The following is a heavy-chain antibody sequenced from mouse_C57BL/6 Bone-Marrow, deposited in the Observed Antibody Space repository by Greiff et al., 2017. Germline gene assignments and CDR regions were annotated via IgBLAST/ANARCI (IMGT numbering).Heavy chain of an antibody. V-gene: IGHV1-59*01. CDR1: GYTFTSYW. CDR3: ARAYGSSGGY. J-gene: IGHJ2*01. CDR2: IDPSDSYT. D-gene: IGHD1-1*01. Sequence: QVQLQQPGAELVRPGTSVKLSCTASGYTFTSYWLHWVKQRPGQGLEWIGVIDPSDSYTNYNQTFKGKATLTVDTSSSTAYMQLSSLTSEDSAVYYCARAYGSSGGYWGQGTTLTVSS.